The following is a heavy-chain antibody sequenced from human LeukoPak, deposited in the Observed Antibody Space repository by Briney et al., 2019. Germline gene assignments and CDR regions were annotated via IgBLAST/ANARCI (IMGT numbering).Heavy chain of an antibody. Sequence: PGGSLRHSCVASGLPIADFAMHWVRQAPGKGLEWVSLISGDGVSTFYADSVKGRFSISRDNSKNSLSLEMNSLRTEDTAMYYCARESGKFDYWGQGTLVAVSS. V-gene: IGHV3-43*02. CDR2: ISGDGVST. CDR3: ARESGKFDY. J-gene: IGHJ4*02. CDR1: GLPIADFA.